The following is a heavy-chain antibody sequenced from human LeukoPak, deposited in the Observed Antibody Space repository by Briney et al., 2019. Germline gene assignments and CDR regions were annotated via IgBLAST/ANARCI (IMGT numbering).Heavy chain of an antibody. CDR3: ARANVWFGESYYYGMDV. Sequence: GGSLRLSCAASGFTFSSYGMHWVRQAPGKGLEWVSVIYSGGSTYYADSVKGRFTISRDNSKNTLYLQMNSLRAEDTAVYYCARANVWFGESYYYGMDVWGQGTTVTVSS. D-gene: IGHD3-10*01. J-gene: IGHJ6*02. CDR1: GFTFSSYG. CDR2: IYSGGST. V-gene: IGHV3-53*01.